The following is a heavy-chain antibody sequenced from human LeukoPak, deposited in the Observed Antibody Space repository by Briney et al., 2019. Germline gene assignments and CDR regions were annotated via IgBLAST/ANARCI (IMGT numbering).Heavy chain of an antibody. CDR1: GYSISSGYY. CDR3: ARDLLTMVRGVTGAIFDY. D-gene: IGHD3-10*01. Sequence: SETPSLTCTVSGYSISSGYYWGWIRQPPGKGLEWIGSIYHSGSTYYNPSLKSRVTISVDTSKNQFFLKLSSVTAADTAVYYCARDLLTMVRGVTGAIFDYWGQGTLVTVSS. J-gene: IGHJ4*02. CDR2: IYHSGST. V-gene: IGHV4-38-2*02.